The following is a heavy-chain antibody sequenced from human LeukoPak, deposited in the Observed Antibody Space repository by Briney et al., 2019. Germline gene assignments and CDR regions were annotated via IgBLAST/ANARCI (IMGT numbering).Heavy chain of an antibody. CDR2: IYYSGGT. CDR1: GGSISSYY. D-gene: IGHD1-26*01. J-gene: IGHJ4*02. Sequence: SETLSLTCTVSGGSISSYYWSWIRQPPGEGLEWIGYIYYSGGTNYNPSLKSRVTISVDTSKNQFSLKLSSVTAADTAVYYCARQESVGATIDYWGQGTLVTVSS. V-gene: IGHV4-59*01. CDR3: ARQESVGATIDY.